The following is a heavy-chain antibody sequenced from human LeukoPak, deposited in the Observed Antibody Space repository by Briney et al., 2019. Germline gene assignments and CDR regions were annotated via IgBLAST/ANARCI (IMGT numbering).Heavy chain of an antibody. CDR1: GGSISSGIL. CDR2: IYQSGTI. J-gene: IGHJ2*01. CDR3: ARLKDFSGKKYYFFDL. D-gene: IGHD2/OR15-2a*01. V-gene: IGHV4-4*02. Sequence: SGTLSLTCVVSGGSISSGILWSWVRQPPGKGLEWIGEIYQSGTIHYNPSLKGRVTISTDNSKNQLSLELTSVTAADTAVYFCARLKDFSGKKYYFFDLWGRGALVTVFS.